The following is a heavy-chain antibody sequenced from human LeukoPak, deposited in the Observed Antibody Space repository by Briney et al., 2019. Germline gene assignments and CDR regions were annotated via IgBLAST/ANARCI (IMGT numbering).Heavy chain of an antibody. CDR2: INPNSGGT. CDR3: ARDWMTAVTEFDY. CDR1: GYTFTGYY. V-gene: IGHV1-2*02. D-gene: IGHD4-17*01. Sequence: ASVKVSCKASGYTFTGYYMHWVRQAPGQGLEWMGWINPNSGGTNYAQKFQGRVTMTEDTSTDTAYMELSRLRSDDTAVYYCARDWMTAVTEFDYWGQGTLVTVSS. J-gene: IGHJ4*02.